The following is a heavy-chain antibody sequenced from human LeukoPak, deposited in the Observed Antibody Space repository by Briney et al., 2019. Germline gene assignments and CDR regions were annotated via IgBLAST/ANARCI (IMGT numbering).Heavy chain of an antibody. CDR2: ISAYNGNT. Sequence: ASVKVSCKASGYTFTSYGISWVRQAPGQGLEWMGWISAYNGNTNYAQKLQGRVTMTTDTSTSTAYMELRRLRSDDTAVYYCARGVPAALRLARWFDPWGQGTLVTVSS. CDR1: GYTFTSYG. D-gene: IGHD2-2*02. J-gene: IGHJ5*02. V-gene: IGHV1-18*01. CDR3: ARGVPAALRLARWFDP.